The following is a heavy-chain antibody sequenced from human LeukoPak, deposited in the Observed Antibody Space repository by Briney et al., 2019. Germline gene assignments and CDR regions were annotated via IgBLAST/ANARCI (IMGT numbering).Heavy chain of an antibody. CDR2: INHSGST. CDR1: GYPISSGYF. CDR3: ARGGTTSLRGWFDP. D-gene: IGHD1-7*01. J-gene: IGHJ5*02. V-gene: IGHV4-38-2*02. Sequence: SETLSLTCTVSGYPISSGYFWGWIRQPPGKGLEWIGEINHSGSTNYNPSLKSRVTISVDTSKNQFSLKLSSVTAADTAVYYCARGGTTSLRGWFDPWGQGTLVTVSS.